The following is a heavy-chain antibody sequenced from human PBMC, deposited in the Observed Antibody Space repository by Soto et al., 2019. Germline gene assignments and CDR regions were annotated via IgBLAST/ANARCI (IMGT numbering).Heavy chain of an antibody. J-gene: IGHJ4*02. CDR1: GFTFSSYG. Sequence: QVQLVESGGGVVQPGRALRLSCAASGFTFSSYGMHWVRQAPGKGLEGVAVIWYDGSNKYYADSVKGRFTISRDNSKNPLYLQMNSLRDEDTAVYYCAREAYGSGSFDYWGQGTLVTVSS. CDR2: IWYDGSNK. CDR3: AREAYGSGSFDY. V-gene: IGHV3-33*01. D-gene: IGHD3-10*01.